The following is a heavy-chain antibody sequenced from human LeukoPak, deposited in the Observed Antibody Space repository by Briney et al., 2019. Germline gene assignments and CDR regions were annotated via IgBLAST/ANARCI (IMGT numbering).Heavy chain of an antibody. Sequence: PGGSLRLSCAASGFTFSSYGMHWVRQAPGKGLEWVAVISYDGSNKYYADSVKGRFTISRDNSKNTLYLQMNSLRAEDTAVYYCEAYYGGMDVWGQGTTVTVSS. V-gene: IGHV3-30*03. J-gene: IGHJ6*02. CDR3: EAYYGGMDV. CDR2: ISYDGSNK. CDR1: GFTFSSYG.